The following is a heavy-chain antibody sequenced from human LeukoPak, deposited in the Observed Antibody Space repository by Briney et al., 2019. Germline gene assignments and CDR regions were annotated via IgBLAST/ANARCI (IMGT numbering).Heavy chain of an antibody. Sequence: GGALRLSCAASGFTFSRSAMHWVRQAPGKGLEWVAVISYDARNNYYADSVKGRFTISRDNSKSTLYLQMNSLRPEDTSVYYCAREIVATIGFDYWGQGTLVTVSS. CDR2: ISYDARNN. CDR3: AREIVATIGFDY. J-gene: IGHJ4*02. V-gene: IGHV3-30*04. D-gene: IGHD5-12*01. CDR1: GFTFSRSA.